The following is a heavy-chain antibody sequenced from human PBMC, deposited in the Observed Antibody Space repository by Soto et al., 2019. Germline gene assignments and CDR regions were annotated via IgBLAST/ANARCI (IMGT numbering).Heavy chain of an antibody. Sequence: GASVKVSCKASGYTFTNYYAHWVREAPGQGLQWMAMINPNNGNTSYTPKFQGRLSVSSDTSSTTLYMELSSLTSDDTAVYYCAKDRSGVTNRPHYYYGMDVWGQGTTVTVSS. CDR1: GYTFTNYY. D-gene: IGHD4-17*01. CDR3: AKDRSGVTNRPHYYYGMDV. CDR2: INPNNGNT. J-gene: IGHJ6*02. V-gene: IGHV1-46*01.